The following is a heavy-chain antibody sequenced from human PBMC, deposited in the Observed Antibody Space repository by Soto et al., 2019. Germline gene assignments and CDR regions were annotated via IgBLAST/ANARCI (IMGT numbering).Heavy chain of an antibody. CDR2: IYNRGST. Sequence: QVQLQESGPGLVKPSETLSLSCSVSGNAITSYYWSWIRQPPGEPQEWIGYIYNRGSTNYNPSLKSRVTISQEMSKNQFSLRLSSVTAAYTAVYYCARTTDRGGFDYWGQGNLVTVSS. D-gene: IGHD4-17*01. CDR1: GNAITSYY. CDR3: ARTTDRGGFDY. J-gene: IGHJ4*02. V-gene: IGHV4-59*08.